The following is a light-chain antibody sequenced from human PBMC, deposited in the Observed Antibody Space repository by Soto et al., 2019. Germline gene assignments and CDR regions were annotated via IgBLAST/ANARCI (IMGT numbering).Light chain of an antibody. Sequence: EIVLTQSPGTLSLSPGERAALSCRASQSVNNDYLAWYHQKPGRAPRLVIYGASKRATGIPDRFSGSGSGTDFTLTISRLEPEDFAVYYCQQYGSSPWKFGQGTNVEIK. CDR1: QSVNNDY. CDR2: GAS. V-gene: IGKV3-20*01. CDR3: QQYGSSPWK. J-gene: IGKJ1*01.